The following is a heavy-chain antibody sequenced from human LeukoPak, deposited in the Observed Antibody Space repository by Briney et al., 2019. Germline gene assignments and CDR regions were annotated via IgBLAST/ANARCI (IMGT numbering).Heavy chain of an antibody. D-gene: IGHD6-19*01. Sequence: SQTLSHTCALSVDSVSSDIAAWSWARRSPWRGLEWLGRALYRVKWYKDYAVSVKSRITINPDTSKNQFSLKLNSVTPEDTAVYYCARAPRGGSGCNSYYYGMDVWGQGTTVTVSS. CDR1: VDSVSSDIAA. V-gene: IGHV6-1*01. CDR3: ARAPRGGSGCNSYYYGMDV. J-gene: IGHJ6*02. CDR2: ALYRVKWYK.